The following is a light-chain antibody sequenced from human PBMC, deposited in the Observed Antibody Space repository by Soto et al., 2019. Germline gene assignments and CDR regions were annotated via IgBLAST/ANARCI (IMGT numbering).Light chain of an antibody. Sequence: QSVLTQPPSASGSPGQSVTISCTGTSSDVGGYNYVSWYQQQPGKAPKLMIYEVSKRPSGVPDRFSGSKSGNTASLTVSGLQAEDEADYYCSSYAGSSIFVLFGGGTKLTVL. CDR2: EVS. V-gene: IGLV2-8*01. CDR3: SSYAGSSIFVL. CDR1: SSDVGGYNY. J-gene: IGLJ2*01.